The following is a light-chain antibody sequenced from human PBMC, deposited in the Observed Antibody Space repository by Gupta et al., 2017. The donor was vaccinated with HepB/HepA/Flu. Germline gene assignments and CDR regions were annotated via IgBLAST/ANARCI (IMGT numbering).Light chain of an antibody. CDR2: KDS. Sequence: SYELTQPPSLSVSPGQTARITCSGDALPKQYAYWYQQKPGQAPVLVIYKDSERPSGIPERFSGSSSGTTVTLTIRGVQAEDEADYYCQSADSSGTWVFGGGTKLTVL. V-gene: IGLV3-25*03. J-gene: IGLJ3*02. CDR3: QSADSSGTWV. CDR1: ALPKQY.